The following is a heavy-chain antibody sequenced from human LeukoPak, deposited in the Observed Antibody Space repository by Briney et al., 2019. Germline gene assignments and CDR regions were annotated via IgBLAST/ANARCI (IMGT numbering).Heavy chain of an antibody. Sequence: SETLSLTCTVSGGSISTYYWSWIRQPPGKGLEWVGYIYYTGSTNYNPSLKSRVTISVDTSKNQFSLKLSSVTAADTAIYYCARGRLTGDPHFDYWGQGTLVTVSS. CDR3: ARGRLTGDPHFDY. CDR2: IYYTGST. J-gene: IGHJ4*02. V-gene: IGHV4-59*01. CDR1: GGSISTYY. D-gene: IGHD7-27*01.